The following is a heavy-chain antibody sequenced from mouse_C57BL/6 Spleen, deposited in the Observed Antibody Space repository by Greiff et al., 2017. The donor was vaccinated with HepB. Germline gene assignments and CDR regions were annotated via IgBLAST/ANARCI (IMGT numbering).Heavy chain of an antibody. CDR3: ARSGTAQASWFAY. D-gene: IGHD3-2*02. CDR2: IYPSDSET. CDR1: GYTFTSYW. V-gene: IGHV1-61*01. Sequence: VQLKQPGAELVRPGSSVKLSCKASGYTFTSYWMDWVKQRPGQGLEWIGNIYPSDSETHYNQKFKDKATLTVDKSSSTAYMQLSSLTSEDSAVYYCARSGTAQASWFAYWGQGTLVTVSA. J-gene: IGHJ3*01.